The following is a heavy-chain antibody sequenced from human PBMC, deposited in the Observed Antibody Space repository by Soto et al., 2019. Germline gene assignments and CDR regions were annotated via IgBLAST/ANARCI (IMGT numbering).Heavy chain of an antibody. CDR1: GGNFSSYG. J-gene: IGHJ5*02. Sequence: ASVKVSCKASGGNFSSYGISWVRQAPGQGLEWMGGIVPLFGTTNYAHKFRGRVTTTADESTSTVYMELSSLRSEDTAVYYCAKASGRSWYNWFDPWCQGTLVTVSS. D-gene: IGHD6-13*01. CDR3: AKASGRSWYNWFDP. CDR2: IVPLFGTT. V-gene: IGHV1-69*13.